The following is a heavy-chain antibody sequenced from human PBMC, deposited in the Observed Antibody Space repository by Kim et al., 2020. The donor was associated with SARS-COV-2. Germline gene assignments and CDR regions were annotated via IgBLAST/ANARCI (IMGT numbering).Heavy chain of an antibody. D-gene: IGHD6-13*01. CDR2: IDPEDGDT. Sequence: ASVKVSCKVSGYTLTELSMNWVRQAPGQGHEWMGGIDPEDGDTIYAQKFQGRVTMTEDTSTDTAYMELSSLRSEDTAVYYCARDKGDSSGWYRLYCGGQGSLVTVSP. CDR3: ARDKGDSSGWYRLYC. V-gene: IGHV1-24*01. J-gene: IGHJ4*02. CDR1: GYTLTELS.